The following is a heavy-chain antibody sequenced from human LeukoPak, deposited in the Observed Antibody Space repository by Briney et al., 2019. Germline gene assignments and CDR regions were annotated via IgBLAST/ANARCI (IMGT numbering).Heavy chain of an antibody. CDR2: ITSSDSSV. CDR3: AKGQGSWAFDY. V-gene: IGHV3-11*04. CDR1: GFTFSDYF. D-gene: IGHD6-13*01. J-gene: IGHJ4*02. Sequence: GGSLRLSCAASGFTFSDYFMSWIRQAPGKGLEWVSYITSSDSSVYYADSVKGRFIISRDNSKNTLYLQMGSLRAEDMAVYYCAKGQGSWAFDYWGQGTLVTVSS.